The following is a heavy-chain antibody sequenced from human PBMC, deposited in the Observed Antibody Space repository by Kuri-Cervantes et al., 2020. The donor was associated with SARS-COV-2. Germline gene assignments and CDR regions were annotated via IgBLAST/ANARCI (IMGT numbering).Heavy chain of an antibody. Sequence: GESLKISCAASGFTFSSYEMNWVRQAPGKGLEWVSYISSSGSTIYYADSVKGRFTISRDNSKNTLYLQMNSLRAEDTAVYYCAKGTDVDFWSGTTTLDYWGQGTLVTVSS. CDR1: GFTFSSYE. CDR3: AKGTDVDFWSGTTTLDY. J-gene: IGHJ4*02. CDR2: ISSSGSTI. V-gene: IGHV3-48*03. D-gene: IGHD3-3*01.